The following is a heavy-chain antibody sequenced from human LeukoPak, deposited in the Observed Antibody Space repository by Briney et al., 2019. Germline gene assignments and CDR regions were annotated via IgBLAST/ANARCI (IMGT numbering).Heavy chain of an antibody. V-gene: IGHV3-23*01. J-gene: IGHJ4*02. CDR2: ISSGGST. D-gene: IGHD2-15*01. CDR1: GFTFSNHG. CDR3: AKEGGHSYDYFDS. Sequence: PGGTLRLSCAASGFTFSNHGMNWVRQAPGKGLEWVSGISSGGSTYHADSVQGRLTISRDNSKNMLYLQMSSLRAEDTALYYCAKEGGHSYDYFDSWGQGTLVTVSS.